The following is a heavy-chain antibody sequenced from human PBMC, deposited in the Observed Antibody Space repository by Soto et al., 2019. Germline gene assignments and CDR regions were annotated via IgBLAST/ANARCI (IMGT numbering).Heavy chain of an antibody. CDR1: GFTFSSYA. CDR3: VKERMITFGGVIAASSYYGMDV. CDR2: ISSNGGST. D-gene: IGHD3-16*02. Sequence: PGGSLRLSCSASGFTFSSYAMHWVRQAPGKGLEYVSAISSNGGSTYYADSVKGRFTISRGNSKNTLYLQMSSLRAEDTAVYYCVKERMITFGGVIAASSYYGMDVWGQGTTVTVSS. V-gene: IGHV3-64D*06. J-gene: IGHJ6*02.